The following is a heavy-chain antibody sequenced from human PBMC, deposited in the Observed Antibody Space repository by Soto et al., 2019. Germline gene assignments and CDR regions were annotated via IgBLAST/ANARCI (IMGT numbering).Heavy chain of an antibody. Sequence: QVHLVQSGAEVKKPGASVKVSCKASGYTFTSYGIAWMRQAPGQGLEWMGWISAYNGNTDYAQKAQGSATRTSDTSPGTAYTELGSRRSDDTAVYYCARAVAPLPLWFPDYWGQGTLVTVSS. V-gene: IGHV1-18*01. CDR1: GYTFTSYG. J-gene: IGHJ4*02. CDR2: ISAYNGNT. D-gene: IGHD6-19*01. CDR3: ARAVAPLPLWFPDY.